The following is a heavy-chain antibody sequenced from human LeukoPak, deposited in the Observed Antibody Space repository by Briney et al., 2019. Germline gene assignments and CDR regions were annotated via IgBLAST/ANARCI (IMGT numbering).Heavy chain of an antibody. CDR1: GFTFSSYW. V-gene: IGHV3-74*01. CDR2: INSDGSST. CDR3: TRGLYWNDY. Sequence: GGSLRLSCAASGFTFSSYWMHWVRQAPGEGLVGVSHINSDGSSTTYADSGKGRFTISRDNAKNTLYLQMDSLRAEDTAVYYCTRGLYWNDYWGQGTLVTVSS. J-gene: IGHJ4*02. D-gene: IGHD1-1*01.